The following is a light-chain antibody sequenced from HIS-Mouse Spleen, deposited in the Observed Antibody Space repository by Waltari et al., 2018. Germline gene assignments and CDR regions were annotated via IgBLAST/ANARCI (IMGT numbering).Light chain of an antibody. CDR2: AAS. CDR1: QSISSY. V-gene: IGKV1-39*01. Sequence: DIQMTQSPSPLSASLGDTLNITCRASQSISSYLIWYQQKPGKAPKLLIYAASSLQSGVPSRFSGSGSGTDFTLTISSLQPEDFATYYCQQSYSTPTFGGGTKVEIK. CDR3: QQSYSTPT. J-gene: IGKJ4*01.